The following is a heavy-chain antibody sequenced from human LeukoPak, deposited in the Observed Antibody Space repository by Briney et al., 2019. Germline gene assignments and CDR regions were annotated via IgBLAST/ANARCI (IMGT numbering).Heavy chain of an antibody. CDR2: IYYSGST. CDR1: GGSINSYY. D-gene: IGHD2-15*01. CDR3: ARSYCSGGSCYAQH. J-gene: IGHJ4*02. V-gene: IGHV4-59*01. Sequence: SETLSLTCTVSGGSINSYYWSWIRQPPGKGLEWIGYIYYSGSTNYNPSLKSRVTISVDTSKNQFSLKLSSVTAADTAVYYCARSYCSGGSCYAQHWGQGTLVTVSS.